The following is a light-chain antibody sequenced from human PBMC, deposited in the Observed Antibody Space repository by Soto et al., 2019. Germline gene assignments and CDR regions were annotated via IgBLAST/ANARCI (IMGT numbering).Light chain of an antibody. J-gene: IGKJ2*01. Sequence: EVVLTQSPGTLSLSPGESATLSCMASQSVSNNYLAWYQQKPGQAPRLLLLGSSDRATGIPDRFSGSGSGTDFTLTISRLAPEDFAVYYCQQYGNSPPYTFGQGTKPEIK. CDR2: GSS. CDR3: QQYGNSPPYT. CDR1: QSVSNNY. V-gene: IGKV3-20*01.